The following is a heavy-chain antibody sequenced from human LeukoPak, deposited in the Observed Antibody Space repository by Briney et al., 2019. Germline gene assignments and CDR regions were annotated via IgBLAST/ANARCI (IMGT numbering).Heavy chain of an antibody. J-gene: IGHJ4*02. Sequence: GGSLRLSCAASGFTVSSNYMSWVRQAPGKGLEWVSVIYSGGSTYYADSVKGRFTISRDNSKNTLYLQMNSLRAEDTAVYYCARQRGFGELLPFDYWGQGTLVTVS. CDR1: GFTVSSNY. CDR3: ARQRGFGELLPFDY. D-gene: IGHD3-10*01. V-gene: IGHV3-66*04. CDR2: IYSGGST.